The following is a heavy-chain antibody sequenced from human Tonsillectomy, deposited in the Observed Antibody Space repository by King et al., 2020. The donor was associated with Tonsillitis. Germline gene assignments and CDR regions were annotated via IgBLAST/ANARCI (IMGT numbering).Heavy chain of an antibody. CDR3: ARGRYCSGGSCYSHFDY. V-gene: IGHV1-2*02. CDR1: VYSFTGDY. D-gene: IGHD2-15*01. CDR2: INPYSGGT. J-gene: IGHJ4*02. Sequence: QLVQSGTEVKKPGASVKVSCKASVYSFTGDYIHWVRQAPVQGLEWMGWINPYSGGTNYAQNFQGGVTMTRDTSISTAYMELTRLTSDDTAVYYCARGRYCSGGSCYSHFDYWGQGTQVTVSS.